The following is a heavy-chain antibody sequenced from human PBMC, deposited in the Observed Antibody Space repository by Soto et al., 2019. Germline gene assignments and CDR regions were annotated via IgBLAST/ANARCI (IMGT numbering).Heavy chain of an antibody. D-gene: IGHD3-22*01. Sequence: QVQLVQSGAEVKKPGSSVKVSCKASGGTFSSYAISWVRQAPGQGLEWMGGSIPIFGTANYAQKFQGRVTITADESTSTAYMELSSLRSEDTAVYYCAQDSSGYYLRAHYYYGMDVWGQGTTVTVSS. V-gene: IGHV1-69*01. CDR1: GGTFSSYA. J-gene: IGHJ6*02. CDR2: SIPIFGTA. CDR3: AQDSSGYYLRAHYYYGMDV.